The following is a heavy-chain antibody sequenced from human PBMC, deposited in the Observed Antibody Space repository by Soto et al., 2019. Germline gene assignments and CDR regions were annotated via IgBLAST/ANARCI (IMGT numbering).Heavy chain of an antibody. Sequence: EVQLLESGGGLVQPGGSLRISCAASGFTFSSYAMSWVRQAPGKGLECLSTISGSGGSAYYADSVKGRFTITRDKSKNTLHLQMNSLRAEDTAVYYCAKASDYDDILTGLHWGQGTLVTVSA. V-gene: IGHV3-23*01. CDR3: AKASDYDDILTGLH. CDR1: GFTFSSYA. CDR2: ISGSGGSA. J-gene: IGHJ4*02. D-gene: IGHD3-9*01.